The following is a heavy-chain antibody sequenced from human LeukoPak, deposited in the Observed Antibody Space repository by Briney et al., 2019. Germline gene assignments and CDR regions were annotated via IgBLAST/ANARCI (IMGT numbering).Heavy chain of an antibody. CDR3: ARTAAAADYYYGMDV. CDR2: ISSSGSTI. Sequence: GGSLRLSCAASGFDFSTYAMHWVRQAPGKGLEWVSYISSSGSTIYYADSVKGRFTISRDNAKNSLYLQMNSLRAEDTAVYYCARTAAAADYYYGMDVWGQGTTVTVSS. CDR1: GFDFSTYA. D-gene: IGHD6-13*01. J-gene: IGHJ6*02. V-gene: IGHV3-48*03.